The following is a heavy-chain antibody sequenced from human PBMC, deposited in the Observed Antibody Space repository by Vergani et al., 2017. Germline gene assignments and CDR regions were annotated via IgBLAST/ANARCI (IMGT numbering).Heavy chain of an antibody. V-gene: IGHV3-48*01. CDR2: ISSSSTI. CDR3: AKDRVPEDYYYYMDV. Sequence: EVQLVESGGGLVQPGGSLRLSCAASGFTFSSYSMNWVRQAPGKGLEWVSYISSSSTIYYADSVKGRFTISRDNAKNSLYLQMNSLRAEDTALYYCAKDRVPEDYYYYMDVWGKGP. J-gene: IGHJ6*03. CDR1: GFTFSSYS.